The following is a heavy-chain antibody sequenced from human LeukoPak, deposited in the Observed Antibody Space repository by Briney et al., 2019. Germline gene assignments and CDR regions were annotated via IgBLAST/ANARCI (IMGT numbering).Heavy chain of an antibody. CDR2: VYYSGST. J-gene: IGHJ4*02. D-gene: IGHD3-16*01. V-gene: IGHV4-59*01. CDR3: ARFEPGGNYFDY. CDR1: GVPISTYY. Sequence: PSETLSLTCSVFGVPISTYYWSWIRQSPGKRLEWIAYVYYSGSTNYNPSLKSRVTISVDTSKNQFSLKLSSVTAADTAVYYCARFEPGGNYFDYWGQGTLVTVSS.